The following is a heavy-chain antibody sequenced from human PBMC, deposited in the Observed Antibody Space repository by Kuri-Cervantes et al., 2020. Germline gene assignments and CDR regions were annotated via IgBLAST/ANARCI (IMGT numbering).Heavy chain of an antibody. Sequence: SETLSLTCTVSGGSISSYYWSWIRQPPGKGLEWIGYIYYSGSTNYNPSLKSRVIISVDTSKNQFSLKLSSVTAADTAVYYCARVLPYCSSTSCYFRGPNWFDPWGQGTLVTVSS. CDR1: GGSISSYY. V-gene: IGHV4-59*12. CDR3: ARVLPYCSSTSCYFRGPNWFDP. J-gene: IGHJ5*02. D-gene: IGHD2-2*01. CDR2: IYYSGST.